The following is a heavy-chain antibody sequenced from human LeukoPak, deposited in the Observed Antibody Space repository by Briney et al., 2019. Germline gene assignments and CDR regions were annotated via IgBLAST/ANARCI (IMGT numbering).Heavy chain of an antibody. Sequence: GGSLRLSCAASGFTFSSYWMHWVRQAPGKGLEWVANIKQDGSEEYYVDSVKGRFTISRDNAKNSLYLQMNSLRAEDTAVYYCASKGCTGGNCKHYFDYWGQGTLVTVAS. CDR3: ASKGCTGGNCKHYFDY. CDR1: GFTFSSYW. CDR2: IKQDGSEE. J-gene: IGHJ4*02. D-gene: IGHD2-8*02. V-gene: IGHV3-7*03.